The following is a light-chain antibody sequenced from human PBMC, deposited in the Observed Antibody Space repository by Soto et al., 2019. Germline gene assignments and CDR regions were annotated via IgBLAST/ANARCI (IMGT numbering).Light chain of an antibody. CDR1: QNINNY. V-gene: IGKV1-33*01. CDR2: DAS. J-gene: IGKJ5*01. CDR3: QQYENLPT. Sequence: DIELSQRPSSLSTCVGDRVTITCQASQNINNYLNWYQQKPGRAPKLLIYDASNLEAGVPSRFRGSGSGTDFTFTISRLQPEDIATYYCQQYENLPTFGQGTRLEIK.